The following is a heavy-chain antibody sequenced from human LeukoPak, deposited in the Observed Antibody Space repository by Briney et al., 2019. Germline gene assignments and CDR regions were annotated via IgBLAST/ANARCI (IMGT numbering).Heavy chain of an antibody. D-gene: IGHD2-2*01. V-gene: IGHV1-46*01. CDR1: GYTFTSYY. CDR3: ARLDCSSTSCYADPVLDKNNWFDP. J-gene: IGHJ5*02. Sequence: GASVKVSCKASGYTFTSYYMHWVRQAPGQGLEWMGIINPSGGSTSYAQKFQGRVTMTRDMSTSTVYMELSSLRSEDTAVYYCARLDCSSTSCYADPVLDKNNWFDPWGQGTLVTVSS. CDR2: INPSGGST.